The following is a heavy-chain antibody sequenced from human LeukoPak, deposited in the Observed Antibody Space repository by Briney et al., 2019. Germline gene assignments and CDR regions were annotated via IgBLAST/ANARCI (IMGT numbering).Heavy chain of an antibody. J-gene: IGHJ5*02. CDR3: ARGPPYCSGGSCYANWFDP. CDR1: GGSISSYY. Sequence: PSETLSLTCTVSGGSISSYYWSWIRQPPGKGLEWIGEINHSGSTNYNPSLKSRVTISVDTSKNQFSLKLSSVTVADTAVYYCARGPPYCSGGSCYANWFDPWGQGTLVTVSS. CDR2: INHSGST. V-gene: IGHV4-34*01. D-gene: IGHD2-15*01.